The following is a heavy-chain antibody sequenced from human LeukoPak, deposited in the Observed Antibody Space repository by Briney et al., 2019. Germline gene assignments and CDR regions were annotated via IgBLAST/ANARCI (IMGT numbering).Heavy chain of an antibody. CDR1: GYSFVANY. CDR2: INPNSGAT. CDR3: ARGRSHYDNSGVDS. D-gene: IGHD3-22*01. V-gene: IGHV1-2*02. Sequence: ASVKVSFKASGYSFVANYIHWVRQAPGQGLEWMGWINPNSGATNYAQKFQGRVTMTRDTSITTAYMDLSGLTSDDTAVYYCARGRSHYDNSGVDSWGQGTLITVSS. J-gene: IGHJ4*02.